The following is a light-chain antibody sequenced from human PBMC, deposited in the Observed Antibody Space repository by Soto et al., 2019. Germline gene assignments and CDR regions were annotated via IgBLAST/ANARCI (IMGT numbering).Light chain of an antibody. J-gene: IGKJ5*01. CDR2: GAS. CDR3: QYYGGTPIT. CDR1: QSVSRR. Sequence: IVLTQSPGTLALSPGGGATLSCRASQSVSRRLAWYQHRPGQSPRLLMSGASMRASGVPVRFSGSGSGTSFTLTISRLEPEDFAIYYCQYYGGTPITFGLGTRLEIK. V-gene: IGKV3-20*01.